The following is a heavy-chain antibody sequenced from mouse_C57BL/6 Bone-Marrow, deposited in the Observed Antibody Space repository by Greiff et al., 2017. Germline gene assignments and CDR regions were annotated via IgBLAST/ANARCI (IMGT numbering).Heavy chain of an antibody. CDR3: ARKSNYAWFAY. CDR1: GYTFTSYW. V-gene: IGHV1-61*01. Sequence: VQLQQPGAELVRPGSSVKLSCKASGYTFTSYWMDWVKQRPGQGLEWIGNIYPSDSETHYNQKFKDKATLTVDKSSSTAYMQLSSLTSEDSAVYYCARKSNYAWFAYWGQGTLVTVSA. D-gene: IGHD2-5*01. J-gene: IGHJ3*01. CDR2: IYPSDSET.